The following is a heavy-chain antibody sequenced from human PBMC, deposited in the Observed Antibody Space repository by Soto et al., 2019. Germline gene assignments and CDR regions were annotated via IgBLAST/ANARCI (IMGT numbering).Heavy chain of an antibody. Sequence: GASVKVSCKASGGTFSSYAISWVRQAPGQGLEWMGGIIPIFGTANYAQKFQGRVTITADESTSTAYMELSSLRSEDTAVYYCARDLTVYYYYGMDVWGQGTTVTVSS. CDR3: ARDLTVYYYYGMDV. V-gene: IGHV1-69*13. CDR1: GGTFSSYA. J-gene: IGHJ6*02. D-gene: IGHD4-4*01. CDR2: IIPIFGTA.